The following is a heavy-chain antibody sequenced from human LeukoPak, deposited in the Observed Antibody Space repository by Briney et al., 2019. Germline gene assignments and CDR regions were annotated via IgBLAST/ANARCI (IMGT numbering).Heavy chain of an antibody. CDR1: GFTFSSYG. D-gene: IGHD6-19*01. V-gene: IGHV3-30*18. CDR2: ISYDGSNK. J-gene: IGHJ4*02. Sequence: GGSLRLSCAASGFTFSSYGMHWVRQAPGKGLEWVAVISYDGSNKYYADSVKGRFTISRDNSKNTLCLQMNSLRAEDTAVYYCAKGVPIAVAGTGYFDYWGQGTLVTVSS. CDR3: AKGVPIAVAGTGYFDY.